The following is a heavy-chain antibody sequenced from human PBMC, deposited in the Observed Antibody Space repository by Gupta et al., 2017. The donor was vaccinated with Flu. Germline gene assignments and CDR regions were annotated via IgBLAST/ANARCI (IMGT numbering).Heavy chain of an antibody. Sequence: EVQLVESGGGLAQPGGSLRLFCAVSGFIFSTYEWYWVRQAPGNGLEWVSAISASDDTYYIDSVNGRFTISRDTAKGSLYLQMNSLRAGGTAVYFCAREGHSSTWYNWYFDLWGRGTLVTVSS. D-gene: IGHD6-13*01. CDR3: AREGHSSTWYNWYFDL. J-gene: IGHJ2*01. CDR2: ISASDDT. V-gene: IGHV3-13*04. CDR1: GFIFSTYE.